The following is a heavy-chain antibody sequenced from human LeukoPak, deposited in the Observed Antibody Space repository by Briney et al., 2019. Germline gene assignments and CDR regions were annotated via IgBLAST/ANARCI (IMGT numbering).Heavy chain of an antibody. V-gene: IGHV1-18*01. J-gene: IGHJ4*02. CDR1: GFTLNTYT. D-gene: IGHD1-1*01. Sequence: ASVKVSCKASGFTLNTYTMNWVRQAPGQGLEWMGWINAYNGNTNYAQNLQGRVTMTTDTSTSTAYMELRSLRSDDTAVYYCARRQGTTLNFDYWGQGTLVTVSS. CDR3: ARRQGTTLNFDY. CDR2: INAYNGNT.